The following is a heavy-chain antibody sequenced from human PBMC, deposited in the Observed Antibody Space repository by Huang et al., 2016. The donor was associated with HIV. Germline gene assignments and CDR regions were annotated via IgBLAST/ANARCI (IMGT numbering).Heavy chain of an antibody. V-gene: IGHV1-2*02. J-gene: IGHJ5*02. D-gene: IGHD3-10*01. CDR2: VNPKSGAT. CDR1: GYIFTDYS. CDR3: ARAVVRGLIIRFDP. Sequence: QVQLVQSGAEVKKPGASVTVSCRTSGYIFTDYSLHWVRPAPGQGLEWMGWVNPKSGATNPAQRVQGRLHMTTDTSTSAVYMELANLRSDDTAVYYCARAVVRGLIIRFDPWGQGTLVTVSS.